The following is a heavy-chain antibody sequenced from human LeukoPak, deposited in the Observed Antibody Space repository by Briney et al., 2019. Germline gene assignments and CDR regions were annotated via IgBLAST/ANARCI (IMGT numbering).Heavy chain of an antibody. CDR2: ISGGGGST. J-gene: IGHJ4*02. CDR1: GFTFSSYA. D-gene: IGHD6-13*01. CDR3: AKDFEYSGYSSSNFDY. V-gene: IGHV3-23*01. Sequence: GGSLRLSCAASGFTFSSYAMSWVRQAPGKGLEWVSGISGGGGSTYYADSVKGRFTISRDNSKNTLFLQMNSLRAEDTAVYYCAKDFEYSGYSSSNFDYWGQGTLVTVSS.